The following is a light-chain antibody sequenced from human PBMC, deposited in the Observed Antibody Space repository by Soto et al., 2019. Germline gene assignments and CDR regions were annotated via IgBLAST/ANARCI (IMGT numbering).Light chain of an antibody. V-gene: IGLV2-14*03. Sequence: QSALTQPASVSGSPGQSITISCTGTSSDVGTYNFVSWYQQHPGTVPKLIIFDVGNRPSGVSHRFSGSKSGNTASLTISGLQAEDEADYYCSSYTSSSTLVVFGGGTKLTVL. CDR2: DVG. J-gene: IGLJ3*02. CDR1: SSDVGTYNF. CDR3: SSYTSSSTLVV.